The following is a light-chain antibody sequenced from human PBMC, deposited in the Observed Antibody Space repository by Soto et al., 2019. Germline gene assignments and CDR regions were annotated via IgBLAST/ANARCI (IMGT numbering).Light chain of an antibody. J-gene: IGKJ1*01. CDR3: QQYNNWLGT. Sequence: EVVMTHSPATLSVSPWEIATLSCRASQSVSSNLAWYQQKPGQAPRLLIYGASTRATAIPARFSGSGSGTEFTLTISSLQPEDFAVYYCQQYNNWLGTFGQGTKVDIK. CDR1: QSVSSN. V-gene: IGKV3-15*01. CDR2: GAS.